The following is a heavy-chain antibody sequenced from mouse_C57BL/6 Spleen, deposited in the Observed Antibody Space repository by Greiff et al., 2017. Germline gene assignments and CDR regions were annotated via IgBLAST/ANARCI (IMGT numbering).Heavy chain of an antibody. D-gene: IGHD2-3*01. CDR2: IDPETGGT. Sequence: VQLQQSGAELVRPGASVTLSCKASGYTFTDYEMHWVKQTPVHGLEWIGAIDPETGGTAYNQKFKGKAILTADKSSSTAYMELRSLTSEDSAVYYCTRLLLPWFAYWGQGTLVTVSA. CDR1: GYTFTDYE. CDR3: TRLLLPWFAY. V-gene: IGHV1-15*01. J-gene: IGHJ3*01.